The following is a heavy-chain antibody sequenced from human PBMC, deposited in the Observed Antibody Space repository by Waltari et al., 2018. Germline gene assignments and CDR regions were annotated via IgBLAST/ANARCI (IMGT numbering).Heavy chain of an antibody. CDR3: ASRTIVVVPAAMSAFDI. Sequence: QVQLVQSGAEVKKPGSSVTGSCKASGGTFRSYAISWVRQAPGQGLEWMGGIIPIFGTANYAQKFQGRVTITADESTSTAYMELSSLRSEDTAVYYCASRTIVVVPAAMSAFDIWGQGTMVTVSS. J-gene: IGHJ3*02. CDR1: GGTFRSYA. D-gene: IGHD2-2*01. CDR2: IIPIFGTA. V-gene: IGHV1-69*13.